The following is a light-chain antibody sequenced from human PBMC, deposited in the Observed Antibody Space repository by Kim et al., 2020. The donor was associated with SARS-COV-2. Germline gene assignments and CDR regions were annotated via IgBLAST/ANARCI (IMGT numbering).Light chain of an antibody. J-gene: IGLJ3*02. V-gene: IGLV3-19*01. CDR3: SSRDSSGDHVV. CDR1: SRRKYY. CDR2: GKY. Sequence: ALGQTVRLTCQGDSRRKYYATWYQQRPGQAPTLVLYGKYDRPSGIPDRFSGSASGNTASLTITGAQAEDEGDYYCSSRDSSGDHVVFGGGTQLTVL.